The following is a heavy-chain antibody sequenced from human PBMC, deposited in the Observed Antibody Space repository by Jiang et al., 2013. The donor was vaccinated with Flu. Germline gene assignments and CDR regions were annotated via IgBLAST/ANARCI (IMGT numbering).Heavy chain of an antibody. D-gene: IGHD6-19*01. CDR3: SRAPWLIPAAFDF. CDR2: TYFRTKWYN. J-gene: IGHJ3*01. CDR1: GDSVSTNSAT. V-gene: IGHV6-1*01. Sequence: SQTLSLTCAISGDSVSTNSATWNWIRHSPSGGLEWLGRTYFRTKWYNDYALSVKGRMTINVDTSKNQFSLQLTSLMPGDTAVYYCSRAPWLIPAAFDFWGQGTTVIVSS.